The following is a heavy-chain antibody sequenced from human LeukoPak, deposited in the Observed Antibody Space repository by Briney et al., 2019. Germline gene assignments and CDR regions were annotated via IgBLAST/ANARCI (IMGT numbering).Heavy chain of an antibody. J-gene: IGHJ5*01. CDR1: VYTFTGYY. CDR2: INATRAGT. V-gene: IGHV1-2*02. CDR3: ARDLRSNCFDS. Sequence: RGASVKVSCKPSVYTFTGYYMQWVRQARGEGLEWMGWINATRAGTKYAQKFQGRVTMTRDTSISTAYMEPSRLRSDATAVYYRARDLRSNCFDSWGQGTPVTASS.